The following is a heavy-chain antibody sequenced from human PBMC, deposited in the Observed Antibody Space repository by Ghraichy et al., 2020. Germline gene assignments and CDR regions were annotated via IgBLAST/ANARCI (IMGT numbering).Heavy chain of an antibody. CDR1: GFTFDDYT. J-gene: IGHJ6*02. Sequence: GGSLRLSCAASGFTFDDYTMHWVRQAPGKGLEWVSLFSSDGDTTYYADSVKGRFTISRDNSKKSLYLQMNSLRTEDTALYYCAKERGAAPYYYAMDVWGQGATVTVSS. CDR2: FSSDGDTT. V-gene: IGHV3-43*01. CDR3: AKERGAAPYYYAMDV. D-gene: IGHD1-26*01.